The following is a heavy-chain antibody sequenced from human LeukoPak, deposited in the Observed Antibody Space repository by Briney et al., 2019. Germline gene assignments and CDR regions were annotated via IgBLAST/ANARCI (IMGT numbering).Heavy chain of an antibody. CDR3: AKDRYDSSGYYDY. CDR1: GFTFSSYA. J-gene: IGHJ4*02. V-gene: IGHV3-23*01. CDR2: ISGSGGST. D-gene: IGHD3-22*01. Sequence: PGGSLRLSCAASGFTFSSYAMSWVRQAPGKGLEWVSAISGSGGSTYYADSVKGRLTISRDNSKNTLYLQMNSLRAEDTAVYYCAKDRYDSSGYYDYWGQGTLVTVSS.